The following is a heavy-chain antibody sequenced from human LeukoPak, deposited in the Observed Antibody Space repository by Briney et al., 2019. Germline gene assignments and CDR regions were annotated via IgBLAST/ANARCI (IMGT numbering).Heavy chain of an antibody. J-gene: IGHJ4*02. V-gene: IGHV3-53*01. D-gene: IGHD6-25*01. CDR2: IYGGGGT. CDR3: ARGYSSGWPDF. CDR1: GFTVSTSY. Sequence: PGGSLRLSCAASGFTVSTSYMNWVRQAPGKGLEWVSVIYGGGGTYYADSVRGRFTISRDNSKNTLYLQMNSLRAEDTAVYFCARGYSSGWPDFWGQGTLVTVSS.